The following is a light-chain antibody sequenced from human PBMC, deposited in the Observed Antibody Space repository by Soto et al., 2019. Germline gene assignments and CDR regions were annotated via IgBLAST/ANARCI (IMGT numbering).Light chain of an antibody. CDR1: QSISGW. Sequence: DIQMTQSPSTLSASVGDRVTITCRASQSISGWLAWYQQKPGKAPKLLIYKASSLESGGPSRFSGSGSGTAFTLTIRSLQPDDFASYYCQQYDSLVTFGPGTKVDIK. V-gene: IGKV1-5*03. CDR3: QQYDSLVT. CDR2: KAS. J-gene: IGKJ3*01.